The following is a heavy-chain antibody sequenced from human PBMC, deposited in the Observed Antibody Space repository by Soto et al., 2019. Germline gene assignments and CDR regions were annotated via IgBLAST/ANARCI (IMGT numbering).Heavy chain of an antibody. CDR1: GFTFSSYA. CDR2: ISYDGSNK. J-gene: IGHJ4*02. CDR3: AKEGGYGDYGIDY. D-gene: IGHD4-17*01. V-gene: IGHV3-30-3*01. Sequence: QVQLVESGGGVVQPGRSLRLSCAASGFTFSSYAMHWVRQAPGKGLEWVAVISYDGSNKYYADSVKGRFTISRDNSKNTLYLQMNSLRAEDTAVYYCAKEGGYGDYGIDYWGQGTLVTVSS.